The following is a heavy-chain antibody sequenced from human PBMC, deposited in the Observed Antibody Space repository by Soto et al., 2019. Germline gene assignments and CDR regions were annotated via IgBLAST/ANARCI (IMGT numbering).Heavy chain of an antibody. CDR2: IYYSGST. D-gene: IGHD4-17*01. CDR1: GGSISSGGYY. V-gene: IGHV4-31*03. Sequence: QVQLQESGPGLVKPSQTLSLTCTVSGGSISSGGYYWSWIRQHPGKGLEWIGYIYYSGSTYYNPSLKSRVTISXXTXKXXCSLKLSSVTAADTAVYYCARGAKMTTVITPWFDPWGQGTLVTVSS. CDR3: ARGAKMTTVITPWFDP. J-gene: IGHJ5*02.